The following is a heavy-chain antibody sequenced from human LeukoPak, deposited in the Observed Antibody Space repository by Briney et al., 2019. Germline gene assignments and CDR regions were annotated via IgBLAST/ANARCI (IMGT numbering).Heavy chain of an antibody. D-gene: IGHD2-15*01. CDR3: ARDSCSGGSCYLDY. V-gene: IGHV3-48*01. CDR2: ISSSSSTI. J-gene: IGHJ4*02. CDR1: GFTFSSYS. Sequence: GGSLRLSCAASGFTFSSYSINWVRQAPGKGLEWGSYISSSSSTIYYADSVKGRFTISGDNAKNSLYLQMNSLRAEDTAVYYCARDSCSGGSCYLDYWGQGTLVTVSS.